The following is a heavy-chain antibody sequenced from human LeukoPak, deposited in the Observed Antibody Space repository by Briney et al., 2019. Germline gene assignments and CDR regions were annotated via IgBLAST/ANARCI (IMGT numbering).Heavy chain of an antibody. J-gene: IGHJ4*02. V-gene: IGHV4-30-2*01. CDR2: IYHSGST. D-gene: IGHD3-10*01. CDR1: GGSISSGGYS. CDR3: ARKENVYYYFDY. Sequence: SETLSLTCAVSGGSISSGGYSWSWIRQPPGKGLEWIGYIYHSGSTYYNPSLQSRVTMSVDTSKNQFSLKLSSVTAVDTAVYYCARKENVYYYFDYWGQGTLVTVSS.